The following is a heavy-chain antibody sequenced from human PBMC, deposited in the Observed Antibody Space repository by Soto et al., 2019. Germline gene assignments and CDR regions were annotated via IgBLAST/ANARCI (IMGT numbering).Heavy chain of an antibody. CDR2: IYYSGST. Sequence: QVQLQESGPGLVKPSQTLSLTFTVSGGSISSGGYYWSWIRQHPGKGLEWIGYIYYSGSTYYNPSLKSRVTISVDPSKNQFSLKLSSVTAAAKAVYYCARGRGTVPNFDYWGQGTLVTVSS. V-gene: IGHV4-31*03. CDR3: ARGRGTVPNFDY. J-gene: IGHJ4*02. D-gene: IGHD1-1*01. CDR1: GGSISSGGYY.